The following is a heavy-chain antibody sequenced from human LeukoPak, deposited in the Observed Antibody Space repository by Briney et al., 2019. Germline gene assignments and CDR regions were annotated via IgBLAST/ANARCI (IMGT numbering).Heavy chain of an antibody. Sequence: RGSLRLSCAASGFTFSAYAMSWVRQAPGKGLEWVSAISEDGGARLYADSVKGRFTISRDNSENTVSLQVNSLRAGDTAVYFCAKESLPHRGYYFDSWGRGTLITVSS. D-gene: IGHD3-22*01. J-gene: IGHJ4*02. V-gene: IGHV3-23*01. CDR2: ISEDGGAR. CDR3: AKESLPHRGYYFDS. CDR1: GFTFSAYA.